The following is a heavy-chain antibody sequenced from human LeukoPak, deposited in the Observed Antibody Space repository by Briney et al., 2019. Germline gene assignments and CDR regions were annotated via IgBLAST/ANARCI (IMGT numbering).Heavy chain of an antibody. Sequence: PGGSLRLSCAASGFTFSRYGMHWVRQAPGKGLEWVAFIRYDGSNKYYADSVKGRFTISRDNSENTLYLQMNRLRAEDAAVYYCAKEAPTTVASPFQHWGQGTLVTVSS. CDR2: IRYDGSNK. CDR1: GFTFSRYG. CDR3: AKEAPTTVASPFQH. V-gene: IGHV3-30*02. J-gene: IGHJ1*01. D-gene: IGHD4-23*01.